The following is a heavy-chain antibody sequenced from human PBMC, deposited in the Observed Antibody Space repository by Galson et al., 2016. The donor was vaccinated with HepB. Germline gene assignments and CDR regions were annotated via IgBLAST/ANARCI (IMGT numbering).Heavy chain of an antibody. CDR1: GFTFSSYA. V-gene: IGHV3-21*01. CDR3: ARQGSPTTREYFQH. J-gene: IGHJ1*01. D-gene: IGHD2-2*01. CDR2: ISSSSGYI. Sequence: SLRLSCAASGFTFSSYAMNWVRQAPGKGLEWVSSISSSSGYIYYADSVKGRFTISRDNATNSLYLQMHSLRVEDTAVYYCARQGSPTTREYFQHWGQGTPVTVSS.